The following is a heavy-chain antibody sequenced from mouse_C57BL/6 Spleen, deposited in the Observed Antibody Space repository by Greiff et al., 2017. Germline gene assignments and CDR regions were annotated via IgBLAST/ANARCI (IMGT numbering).Heavy chain of an antibody. Sequence: VQLKESGGGLVKPGGSLKLSCAASGFPFSDYGMHWVRQAPEKGLEWVAYISSGSSTNYYADTVKGRFTFSRDNAKNTLFLQMTSLRSEDTAMYYCAKVPYSNFAYWGQGTLVTVSA. CDR3: AKVPYSNFAY. CDR1: GFPFSDYG. CDR2: ISSGSSTN. J-gene: IGHJ3*01. D-gene: IGHD2-5*01. V-gene: IGHV5-17*01.